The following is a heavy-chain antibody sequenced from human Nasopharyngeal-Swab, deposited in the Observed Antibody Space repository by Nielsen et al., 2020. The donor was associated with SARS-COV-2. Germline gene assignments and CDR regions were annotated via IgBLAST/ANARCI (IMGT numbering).Heavy chain of an antibody. Sequence: GESLKISCAASGFTFSSYAMHWVRQAPGKGLEWVAVISYDGSNKYYADSVKGRFTISRDNAKNSLYLQMNSLRAEDTAVYYCASEVGATTYDYWGQGTLVTVSS. CDR1: GFTFSSYA. V-gene: IGHV3-30-3*01. D-gene: IGHD1-26*01. CDR2: ISYDGSNK. CDR3: ASEVGATTYDY. J-gene: IGHJ4*02.